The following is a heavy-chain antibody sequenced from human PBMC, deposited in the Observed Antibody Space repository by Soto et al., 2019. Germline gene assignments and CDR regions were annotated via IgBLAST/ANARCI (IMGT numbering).Heavy chain of an antibody. CDR3: ARSGTLDY. Sequence: QGQLVQSGAEVKKPGSSVRVSCKDSGGSFDAYAINWVRQAPGQGLEWMGRIIPVVDVTNYGRRFQGRLTITADKSTTTAYMELNSLTSEDTAIYYCARSGTLDYWGQGTLVTVSS. D-gene: IGHD1-1*01. CDR1: GGSFDAYA. CDR2: IIPVVDVT. J-gene: IGHJ4*02. V-gene: IGHV1-69*02.